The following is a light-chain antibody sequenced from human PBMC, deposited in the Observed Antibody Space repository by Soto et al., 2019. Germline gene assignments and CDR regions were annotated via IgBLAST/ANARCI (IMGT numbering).Light chain of an antibody. V-gene: IGKV1-39*01. CDR1: QTLSNY. Sequence: DIQMTQSPPSVSASVGDRVTITCRASQTLSNYLTWFQQKPGKAPKVLIYGASTLQSGVPSRFSGSGSGAEFTLTISNLQPEDFATYYCQQSFSPLLTFGGGTKVEFK. J-gene: IGKJ4*01. CDR3: QQSFSPLLT. CDR2: GAS.